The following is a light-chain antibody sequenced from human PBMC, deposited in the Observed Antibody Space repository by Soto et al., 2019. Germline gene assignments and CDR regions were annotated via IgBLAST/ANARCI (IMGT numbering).Light chain of an antibody. CDR1: SSNNGSNT. CDR2: SNN. J-gene: IGLJ1*01. V-gene: IGLV1-44*01. CDR3: AAWDDSLNGYV. Sequence: SVLTQPPSAYGTPGQRVTISCSGSSSNNGSNTVNWYQQLPGTAPKLLIYSNNQRPSGVPDRFSGSKSGTSASLAISGLQSEDEADYYCAAWDDSLNGYVFGTGTKVTVL.